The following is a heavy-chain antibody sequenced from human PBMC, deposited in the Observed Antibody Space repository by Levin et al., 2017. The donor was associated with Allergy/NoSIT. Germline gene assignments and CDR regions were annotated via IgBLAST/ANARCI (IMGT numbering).Heavy chain of an antibody. D-gene: IGHD3-9*01. J-gene: IGHJ4*02. CDR3: ARGPRANYDILTGYYSIDY. CDR2: IWYDGSNK. CDR1: GFTFSSYG. V-gene: IGHV3-33*01. Sequence: LSLTCAASGFTFSSYGMHWVRQAPGKGLEWVAVIWYDGSNKYYADSVKGRFTISRDNSKNTLYLQMNSLRAEDTAVYYCARGPRANYDILTGYYSIDYWGQGTLVTVSS.